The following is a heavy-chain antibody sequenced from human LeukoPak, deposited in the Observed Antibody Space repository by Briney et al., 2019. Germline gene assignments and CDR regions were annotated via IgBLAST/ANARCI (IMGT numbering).Heavy chain of an antibody. V-gene: IGHV4-31*11. CDR2: IYYSGST. D-gene: IGHD1-26*01. CDR1: GGSISGTAYY. Sequence: SETLSLTCAISGGSISGTAYYWGWIRQPPGKGLEWIGYIYYSGSTYYNPSLKSRVTISVDTSKNQFSLKLSSVTAADTAVYYCARGVGPFDYWGQGTLVTVSS. CDR3: ARGVGPFDY. J-gene: IGHJ4*02.